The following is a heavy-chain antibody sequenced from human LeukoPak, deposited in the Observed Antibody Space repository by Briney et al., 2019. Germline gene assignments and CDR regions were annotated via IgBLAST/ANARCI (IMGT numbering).Heavy chain of an antibody. V-gene: IGHV3-74*01. J-gene: IGHJ4*02. CDR2: FNSDGSST. CDR1: GFTFSSYW. CDR3: ARGFDSSGRDY. Sequence: GGSLRLSCAASGFTFSSYWMHWVRQAPGKGLVWVSRFNSDGSSTSYADSVKVRFTISRDYAKNTLFLQMNSLRAEDTAVYYCARGFDSSGRDYWGQGTLVTVSS. D-gene: IGHD3-22*01.